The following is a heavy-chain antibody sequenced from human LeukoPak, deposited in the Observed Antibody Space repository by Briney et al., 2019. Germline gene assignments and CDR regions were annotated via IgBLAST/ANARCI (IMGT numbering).Heavy chain of an antibody. D-gene: IGHD3-3*01. Sequence: ASVKVSCKASGYTFTSYDINWVRQATGQGLEWMGWMNPNSGNTGYVQKFQGRVTMTRNTSISTAYMELSSLRSEDTAVYYCARGDFWSGYYTGGNDYWGQGTLVTVSS. CDR1: GYTFTSYD. CDR3: ARGDFWSGYYTGGNDY. J-gene: IGHJ4*02. V-gene: IGHV1-8*01. CDR2: MNPNSGNT.